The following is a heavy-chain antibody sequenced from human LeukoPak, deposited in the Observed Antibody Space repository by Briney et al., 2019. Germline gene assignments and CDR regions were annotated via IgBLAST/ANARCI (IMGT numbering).Heavy chain of an antibody. CDR1: GYTFTDYF. D-gene: IGHD4-17*01. J-gene: IGHJ4*02. Sequence: ASVKVSCKASGYTFTDYFMRWVRQAPGQGLEWMGWISPEGDDTHYAQRFQGRVTMTRDTSISTAYMELTSLSSDDTAFYYCAKNYGHNSKYFDFWGQGTLVTVSS. V-gene: IGHV1-2*02. CDR2: ISPEGDDT. CDR3: AKNYGHNSKYFDF.